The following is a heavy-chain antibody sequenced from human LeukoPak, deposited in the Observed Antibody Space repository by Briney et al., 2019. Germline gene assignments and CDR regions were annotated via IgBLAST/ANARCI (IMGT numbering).Heavy chain of an antibody. CDR3: TTVGIVVVPAAKWGGYYYYGMDV. V-gene: IGHV3-15*01. J-gene: IGHJ6*02. D-gene: IGHD2-2*01. CDR2: IKSKTDGGTT. CDR1: GFTFSNAW. Sequence: GGSLRLSCAASGFTFSNAWMSWVRQAPGKGLEWVGRIKSKTDGGTTDYAAPVKGRFTISRDDSKNTLYLQMNSLKTEDTAVYYCTTVGIVVVPAAKWGGYYYYGMDVWGQGTTVTVSS.